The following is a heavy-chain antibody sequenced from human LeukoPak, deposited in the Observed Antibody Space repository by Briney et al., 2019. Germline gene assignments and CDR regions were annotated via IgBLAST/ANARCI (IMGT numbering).Heavy chain of an antibody. CDR1: GFTFSNHT. V-gene: IGHV3-30-3*01. D-gene: IGHD5-12*01. J-gene: IGHJ4*02. CDR3: ATNSGYDYLLPFDY. CDR2: ISYDGSNE. Sequence: GRSLRLSCAASGFTFSNHTMHWVRQAPGKGLEWVAVISYDGSNEYYADSVKGRFTISRHISKNTLYLQMNSLRADDTAAYFCATNSGYDYLLPFDYWGQGTLVTVSS.